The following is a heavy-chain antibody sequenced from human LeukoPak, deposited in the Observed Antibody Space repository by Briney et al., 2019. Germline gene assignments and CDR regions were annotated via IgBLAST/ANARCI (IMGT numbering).Heavy chain of an antibody. CDR1: GFTFSSYS. CDR2: ISSSSSTI. Sequence: GGSLRLSGAASGFTFSSYSMNWVRQAPGKGLEWVSYISSSSSTIYYADSVKGRFTISRDNAKNSLYLQMNSLRAEDTAVYYCARDLGSWYGSGAFDYWGQGTLVTVSS. D-gene: IGHD6-13*01. V-gene: IGHV3-48*01. CDR3: ARDLGSWYGSGAFDY. J-gene: IGHJ4*02.